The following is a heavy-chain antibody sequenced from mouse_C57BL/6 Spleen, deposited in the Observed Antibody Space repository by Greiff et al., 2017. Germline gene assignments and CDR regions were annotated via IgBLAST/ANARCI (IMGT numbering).Heavy chain of an antibody. Sequence: VQLQQSGPELVKPGASVKISCKASGYAFSSSWMNWVKQRPGKGLEWIGRIYPGDGDTNYNGKFKGKATLTADKSSSTAYMQLSSLTSEDSAVYFCASLTGTLEGFDDWGQGTTLTVSS. D-gene: IGHD4-1*01. J-gene: IGHJ2*01. CDR1: GYAFSSSW. CDR3: ASLTGTLEGFDD. V-gene: IGHV1-82*01. CDR2: IYPGDGDT.